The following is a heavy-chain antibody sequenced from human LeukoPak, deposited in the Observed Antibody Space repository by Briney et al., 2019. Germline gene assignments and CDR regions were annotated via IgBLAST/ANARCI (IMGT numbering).Heavy chain of an antibody. V-gene: IGHV3-23*01. D-gene: IGHD3-10*01. Sequence: PGGSLRLSCAASGFTFSSYAMSWVRQAPGKGLEWVSAISGSGGSTYYADSVKGRFTISRDNSKNTLYLQMNSLRAEDTAVYYCAKEALDFVTMVRGVPSFDYWGQGTLVTVSS. CDR2: ISGSGGST. CDR1: GFTFSSYA. J-gene: IGHJ4*02. CDR3: AKEALDFVTMVRGVPSFDY.